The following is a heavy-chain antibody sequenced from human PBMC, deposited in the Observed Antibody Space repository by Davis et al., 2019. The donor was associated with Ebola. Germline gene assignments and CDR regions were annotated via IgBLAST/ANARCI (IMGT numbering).Heavy chain of an antibody. CDR2: IYYSGST. J-gene: IGHJ6*02. D-gene: IGHD3-3*01. CDR3: ARVIGHYDFWSGSISDYGLDV. Sequence: MPSETLSLTCTVSGGSISSYFWNWIRQPPEKGLEWIGYIYYSGSTNYNPSLKSRVTISVDTSKNQFSLKLSSVTAADTAVYYCARVIGHYDFWSGSISDYGLDVWGQGTTVTVSS. V-gene: IGHV4-59*01. CDR1: GGSISSYF.